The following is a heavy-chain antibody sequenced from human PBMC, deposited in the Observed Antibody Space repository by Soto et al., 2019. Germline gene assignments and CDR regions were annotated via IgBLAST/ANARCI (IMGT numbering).Heavy chain of an antibody. CDR1: GYTFTRLA. Sequence: ASVKVSCKASGYTFTRLAMHWIRQAPGQRLEWMGWINAVNGDTKYSQKFHDRVTITRDTPASTAYMELSSLTSEDTAVDYCASIHDYSNYKFDPWGQGTLVTVS. CDR2: INAVNGDT. CDR3: ASIHDYSNYKFDP. J-gene: IGHJ5*02. D-gene: IGHD4-4*01. V-gene: IGHV1-3*01.